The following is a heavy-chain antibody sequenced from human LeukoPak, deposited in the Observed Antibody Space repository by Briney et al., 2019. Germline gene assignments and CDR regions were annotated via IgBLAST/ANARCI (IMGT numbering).Heavy chain of an antibody. D-gene: IGHD3-16*01. CDR2: INHSEST. CDR3: ARGRSPGYYYYGMDV. CDR1: GGSFSGYY. V-gene: IGHV4-34*01. J-gene: IGHJ6*02. Sequence: SETLSLTCAVSGGSFSGYYWTWIRQPPGKGLEWIGEINHSESTNYNPSLKSRVTISVDTSKNQFSLKLSSVTAADTAVYYCARGRSPGYYYYGMDVWGQGTTVTVSS.